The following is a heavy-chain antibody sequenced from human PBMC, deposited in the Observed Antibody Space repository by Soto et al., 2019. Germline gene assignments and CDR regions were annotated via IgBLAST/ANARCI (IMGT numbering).Heavy chain of an antibody. V-gene: IGHV3-21*01. CDR1: GFTFSSYS. CDR3: ARDGLSVAGKAYYYYGMDV. J-gene: IGHJ6*02. Sequence: GGSLRLSCAASGFTFSSYSMNWVRQAPGKGLEWVSSISSSSSYIYYADSVKGRFTISRDNAKNSLYLQMNSLRAEDTAVYYCARDGLSVAGKAYYYYGMDVWGQGTTVTVSS. CDR2: ISSSSSYI. D-gene: IGHD6-19*01.